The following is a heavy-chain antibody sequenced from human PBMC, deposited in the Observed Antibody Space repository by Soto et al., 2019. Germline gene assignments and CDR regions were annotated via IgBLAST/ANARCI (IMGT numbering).Heavy chain of an antibody. V-gene: IGHV3-9*01. CDR3: VKDSYADFHRVLSTAEYFFDY. CDR2: ITWNSGKI. CDR1: GFTFDDCV. Sequence: GGSLRLSCTASGFTFDDCVMHWVRQVPGRGLEWVSGITWNSGKIAYADSVKGRFTIARDDDNNSLYLQMNSLRPEDTALYYCVKDSYADFHRVLSTAEYFFDYWGHGTLVTVS. D-gene: IGHD2-15*01. J-gene: IGHJ4*01.